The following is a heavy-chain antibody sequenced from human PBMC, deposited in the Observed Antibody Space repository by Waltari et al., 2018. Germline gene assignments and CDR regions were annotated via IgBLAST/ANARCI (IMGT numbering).Heavy chain of an antibody. D-gene: IGHD2-15*01. J-gene: IGHJ4*02. V-gene: IGHV3-23*04. CDR2: ISGSCGRT. Sequence: EVQLVESGGGLVQPGGSLRLSCAASGFTFSSYAMSWVRQDPGKGLGWVSAISGSCGRTYYADSVQVRFTISRDNSKNSLYLQMNSLRAEDTALYYCAKDRLRGRYIVVVVAATKDYWGQGTLVTVSS. CDR3: AKDRLRGRYIVVVVAATKDY. CDR1: GFTFSSYA.